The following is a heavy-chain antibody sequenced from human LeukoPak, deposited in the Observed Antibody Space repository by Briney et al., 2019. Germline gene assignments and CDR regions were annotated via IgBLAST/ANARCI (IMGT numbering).Heavy chain of an antibody. Sequence: VASVKVSCKASGGTFSSYAISWVRQAPGQGLEWMGGTIPIFGTANYAQKFQGRVTITTDESTSTAYMELSSLRSEDTAVYYCARDKKGWEGGRYYYYMDVWGKGTTVTVSS. CDR2: TIPIFGTA. CDR1: GGTFSSYA. CDR3: ARDKKGWEGGRYYYYMDV. V-gene: IGHV1-69*05. D-gene: IGHD1-26*01. J-gene: IGHJ6*03.